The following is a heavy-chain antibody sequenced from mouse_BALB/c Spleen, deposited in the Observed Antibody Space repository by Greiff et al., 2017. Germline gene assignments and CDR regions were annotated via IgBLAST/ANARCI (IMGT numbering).Heavy chain of an antibody. CDR3: ARLLRNYYAMDY. D-gene: IGHD1-1*01. Sequence: EVKVVESGGGLVQPGGSRKLSCAASGFTFSSFGMHWVRQAPDKRLELVATINSNGGSTYYPDSVKGRFTISRDNAKNTLYLQMSSLKSEDTAMYYCARLLRNYYAMDYWGQGTSVTVSS. J-gene: IGHJ4*01. CDR1: GFTFSSFG. CDR2: INSNGGST. V-gene: IGHV5-6-3*01.